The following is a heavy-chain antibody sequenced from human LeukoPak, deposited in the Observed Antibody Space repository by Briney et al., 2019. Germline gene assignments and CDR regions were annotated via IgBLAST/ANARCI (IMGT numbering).Heavy chain of an antibody. Sequence: GGSLRLSCAASGFTFSSYGMHWVRQAPGRGLEWVAVISYDGSNKYYADSVKGRFTISRDNSKNTLYLQMNSLRAEDTAVYYCAKARRAARTDAFDIWGQGTMVTVSS. D-gene: IGHD6-6*01. V-gene: IGHV3-30*18. CDR2: ISYDGSNK. J-gene: IGHJ3*02. CDR1: GFTFSSYG. CDR3: AKARRAARTDAFDI.